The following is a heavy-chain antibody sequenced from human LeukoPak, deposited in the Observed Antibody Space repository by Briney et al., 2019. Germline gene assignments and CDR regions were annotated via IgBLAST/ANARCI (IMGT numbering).Heavy chain of an antibody. CDR3: ARGDTTGHFDY. D-gene: IGHD1-1*01. V-gene: IGHV3-30*04. J-gene: IGHJ4*02. CDR1: GFTFSSYA. Sequence: PGGSLRLSCAASGFTFSSYAVHWVRQAPGKGLEWVAVISYDGSNKYYADSVKGRFTISRDNSKNTLYLQMNSLRAEDTAVYYCARGDTTGHFDYRGQGTLVTVSS. CDR2: ISYDGSNK.